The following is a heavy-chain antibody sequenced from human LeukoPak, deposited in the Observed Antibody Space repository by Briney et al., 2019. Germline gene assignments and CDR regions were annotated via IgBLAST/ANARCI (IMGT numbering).Heavy chain of an antibody. Sequence: PSETLSLTCTVSGGSISSSSYYWGWIRQPPGKGLEWTGSIYYSGSTYYNPSLKSRVTISVDTSKNQFSLKLSSVTAADTAVYYCARDIPPSDYWGQGTLVTVSS. V-gene: IGHV4-39*07. J-gene: IGHJ4*02. CDR3: ARDIPPSDY. CDR2: IYYSGST. CDR1: GGSISSSSYY.